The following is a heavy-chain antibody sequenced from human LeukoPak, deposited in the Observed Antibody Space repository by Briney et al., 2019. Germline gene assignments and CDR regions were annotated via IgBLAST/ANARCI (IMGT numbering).Heavy chain of an antibody. V-gene: IGHV4-38-2*01. CDR1: GYSISTGYF. Sequence: SETLSLTCVVSGYSISTGYFWGWVRQPPGKGLEWIGSIYRNGSTYYNPSLKSRVTVSVDTSKNQFSLKLSSVTAADTAVYYCARHYWTPGAFDIWGRGTVVTVSS. J-gene: IGHJ3*02. CDR2: IYRNGST. CDR3: ARHYWTPGAFDI. D-gene: IGHD1-1*01.